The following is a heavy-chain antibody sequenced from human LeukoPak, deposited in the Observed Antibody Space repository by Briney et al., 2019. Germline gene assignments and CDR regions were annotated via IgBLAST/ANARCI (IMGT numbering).Heavy chain of an antibody. Sequence: ASVKVSCKASGYTFTGYYMHWVRQAPGQGLEWMGWINPHSGGTNYAQKFQGRVTMTRDTSISTAYMELSRLRSDDTAVYYCARDGGGYSGYDPDNWFDPWGQGTLVTVSS. CDR2: INPHSGGT. CDR3: ARDGGGYSGYDPDNWFDP. CDR1: GYTFTGYY. V-gene: IGHV1-2*02. J-gene: IGHJ5*02. D-gene: IGHD5-12*01.